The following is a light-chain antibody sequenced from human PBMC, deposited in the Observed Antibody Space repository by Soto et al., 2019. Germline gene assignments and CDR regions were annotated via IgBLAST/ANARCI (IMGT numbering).Light chain of an antibody. V-gene: IGKV1-8*01. CDR1: QGISSY. J-gene: IGKJ3*01. CDR3: QQYYSYPLT. CDR2: AAS. Sequence: AIRMTQSPSSFSASTGDRVTITCRASQGISSYLAWYQQKPGKAPKLLIYAASTLQSGVPSRFSGSGSGTDFTLTISCLQSEDFATYYGQQYYSYPLTFGPGTKVDI.